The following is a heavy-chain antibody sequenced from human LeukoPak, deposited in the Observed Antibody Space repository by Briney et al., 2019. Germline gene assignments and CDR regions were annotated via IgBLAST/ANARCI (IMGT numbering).Heavy chain of an antibody. CDR1: GYTFTSYG. CDR2: ISAYNGNT. J-gene: IGHJ4*02. V-gene: IGHV1-18*01. CDR3: ARFSGYCSGGGCTEGNYFDY. Sequence: GASVTVSCKASGYTFTSYGISWVRQAPGQGLEWMGWISAYNGNTNYAQKLQGRVTMTTDTSTSTAYMELRSLRSDDTAVYYCARFSGYCSGGGCTEGNYFDYWGQGTLVTVSS. D-gene: IGHD2-15*01.